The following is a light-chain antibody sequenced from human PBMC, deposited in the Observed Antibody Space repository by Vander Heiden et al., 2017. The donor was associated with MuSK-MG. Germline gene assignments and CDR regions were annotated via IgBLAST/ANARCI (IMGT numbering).Light chain of an antibody. CDR1: QSVSSY. Sequence: EIVLTQSPATLSLSPGERATLSCRASQSVSSYLAWYQQKPGQAPRLLIYDASNRATGITARFSGSGYATDFTLTISSRVPDDFAVYYCQQRSNGLRSPTFGGGTKVEIK. J-gene: IGKJ4*01. V-gene: IGKV3-11*01. CDR3: QQRSNGLRSPT. CDR2: DAS.